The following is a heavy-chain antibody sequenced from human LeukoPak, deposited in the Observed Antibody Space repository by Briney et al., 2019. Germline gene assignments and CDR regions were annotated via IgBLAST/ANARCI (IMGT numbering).Heavy chain of an antibody. CDR3: TREPVLTSGPSGLDH. Sequence: PGGSLRLSCAASGFIFSDYNMNWVRQAPGKEPEWVSYISTSSSRIFYADSVKGRFTISRDNAKNSLYLQMNSLRVEDTAMYYCTREPVLTSGPSGLDHWGPATLVTVSS. J-gene: IGHJ4*02. D-gene: IGHD1-14*01. V-gene: IGHV3-48*04. CDR1: GFIFSDYN. CDR2: ISTSSSRI.